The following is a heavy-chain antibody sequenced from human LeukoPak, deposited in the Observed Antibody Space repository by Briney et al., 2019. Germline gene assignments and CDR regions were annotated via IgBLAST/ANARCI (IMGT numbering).Heavy chain of an antibody. CDR1: GFTFDDYA. J-gene: IGHJ4*02. CDR2: ISWNSGSI. CDR3: AKEGDY. Sequence: PGGSLRLSCAASGFTFDDYAMHWVRQAPGKGLEWVSGISWNSGSIGYADSVKGRFTISRDNAKNSLYLQMNSLRAEDTALYYCAKEGDYWGQGTLVTVSS. V-gene: IGHV3-9*01.